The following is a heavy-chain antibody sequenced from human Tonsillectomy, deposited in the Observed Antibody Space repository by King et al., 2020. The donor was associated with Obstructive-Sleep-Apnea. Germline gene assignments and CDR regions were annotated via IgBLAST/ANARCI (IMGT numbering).Heavy chain of an antibody. D-gene: IGHD3-10*01. Sequence: VQLVESGGGLVQPGRSLRLSCTASGFTFGDYAMSWFRQAPGKGLEWVVFIRSKAYGGTTEYAASVKGRFTISRDDSKSIAYLQMNRLKTEDTAVYYVTRVVGSYGSGSYYVYYWGQGTLVSVSS. CDR1: GFTFGDYA. CDR2: IRSKAYGGTT. V-gene: IGHV3-49*03. J-gene: IGHJ4*02. CDR3: TRVVGSYGSGSYYVYY.